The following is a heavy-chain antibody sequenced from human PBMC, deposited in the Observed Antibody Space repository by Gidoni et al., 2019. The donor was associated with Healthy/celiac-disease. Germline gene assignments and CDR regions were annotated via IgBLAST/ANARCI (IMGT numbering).Heavy chain of an antibody. D-gene: IGHD1-26*01. CDR1: GFTFSGSA. J-gene: IGHJ4*02. Sequence: EVQLVESGGGLVQPGGSLNISCAASGFTFSGSAMHWVRQASGKGLEWVGRIRSKANSYATAYAASVKGRFTISRDDSKNTAYLQMNSLKTEDTAVYYCTIPLNVGATPTFDYWGQGTLVTVSS. CDR2: IRSKANSYAT. CDR3: TIPLNVGATPTFDY. V-gene: IGHV3-73*01.